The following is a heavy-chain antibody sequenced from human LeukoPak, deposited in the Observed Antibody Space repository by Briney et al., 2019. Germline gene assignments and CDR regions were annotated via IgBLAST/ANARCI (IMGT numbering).Heavy chain of an antibody. V-gene: IGHV1-2*02. CDR1: GYTFTGYY. J-gene: IGHJ4*02. D-gene: IGHD5-18*01. Sequence: ASVKVSCKASGYTFTGYYMHWVRQAPGQGLEWMGWINPNSGGTNYAQKFQGRVTMTRDTSISTAYMELSRLRSDDTAVYYCARDRDDGYLALVDYWGQGTLVTVSP. CDR2: INPNSGGT. CDR3: ARDRDDGYLALVDY.